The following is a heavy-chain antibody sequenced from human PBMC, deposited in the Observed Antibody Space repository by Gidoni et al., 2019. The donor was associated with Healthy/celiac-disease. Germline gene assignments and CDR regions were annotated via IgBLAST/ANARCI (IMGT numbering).Heavy chain of an antibody. D-gene: IGHD5-12*01. CDR3: TTDWSPLDGYNWGY. V-gene: IGHV3-15*01. CDR1: AFTFSNAW. Sequence: LVESGGGLVKPGGSLRLSCAASAFTFSNAWMSWVRQAPGKGLEWVGRIKSKTDGGTTDYAAPVKGRFTISRDDSKNTLYLQMNSLKTEDTAVYYCTTDWSPLDGYNWGYWGQGTLVTVSS. CDR2: IKSKTDGGTT. J-gene: IGHJ4*02.